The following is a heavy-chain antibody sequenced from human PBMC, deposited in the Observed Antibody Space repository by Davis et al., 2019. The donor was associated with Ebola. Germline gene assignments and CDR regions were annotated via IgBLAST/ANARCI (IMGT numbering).Heavy chain of an antibody. V-gene: IGHV3-33*01. J-gene: IGHJ4*02. CDR2: IWYDGSNK. CDR3: ARAQEVLGNFDY. Sequence: PGGSLRLSCAASGFTFSSYGMHWVRQAPGKGLEWVAVIWYDGSNKYYADSVKGRFTISRDNSKNTLYLQMNSLRAEDTAVYYCARAQEVLGNFDYWGQGTLVTVSS. CDR1: GFTFSSYG. D-gene: IGHD7-27*01.